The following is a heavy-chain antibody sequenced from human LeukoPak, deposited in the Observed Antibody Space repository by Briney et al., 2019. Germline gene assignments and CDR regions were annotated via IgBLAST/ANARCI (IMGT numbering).Heavy chain of an antibody. CDR1: GFTFSDYA. V-gene: IGHV3-23*01. D-gene: IGHD3-3*02. J-gene: IGHJ4*02. CDR2: ITGPGDST. Sequence: GGSLRLSCAASGFTFSDYAMSWVRQAPGKGLEWVSAITGPGDSTYYADSVQGRFTISRDNSKNTLYLQINGLRAEDTAVYFCAKRIFGWYQIDYWGQGTLVTVSS. CDR3: AKRIFGWYQIDY.